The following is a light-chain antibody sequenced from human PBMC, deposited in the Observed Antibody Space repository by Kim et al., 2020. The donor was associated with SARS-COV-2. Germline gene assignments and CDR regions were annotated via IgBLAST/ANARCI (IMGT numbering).Light chain of an antibody. J-gene: IGLJ1*01. Sequence: SYELTQPPSVSVSPGQTASITCSGDALGDKYATWYQKKPGHSPVLVIYHHNKRPSGIPDRFSGSNSGNTATLIISDTQPVDEADYYCQAWGSSTGVFGTGTKVTVL. CDR3: QAWGSSTGV. CDR1: ALGDKY. V-gene: IGLV3-1*01. CDR2: HHN.